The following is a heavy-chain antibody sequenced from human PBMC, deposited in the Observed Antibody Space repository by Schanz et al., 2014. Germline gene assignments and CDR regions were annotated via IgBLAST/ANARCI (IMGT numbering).Heavy chain of an antibody. V-gene: IGHV1-18*01. CDR2: ISPYTGNT. D-gene: IGHD5-12*01. Sequence: QVQLVQSGDEVKKPGASVKVSCKTSGYTFSDYGITWVRQAPGQGLEWVGWISPYTGNTHYFDKMEGRVTMTTDTSTSTAYMELRSLRSDDTAMYYCARGGGPEDVFDIWGQGTIRTVSS. CDR1: GYTFSDYG. J-gene: IGHJ3*02. CDR3: ARGGGPEDVFDI.